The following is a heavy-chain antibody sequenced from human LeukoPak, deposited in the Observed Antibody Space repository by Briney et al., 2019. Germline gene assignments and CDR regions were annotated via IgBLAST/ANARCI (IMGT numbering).Heavy chain of an antibody. CDR3: AKASEAIVVVVAARVVYFDY. D-gene: IGHD2-15*01. J-gene: IGHJ4*02. CDR1: GLTFNTYA. Sequence: PGGSLRLSCAASGLTFNTYAMSWVRQAPGKGLEWVSGIGSGGIDTHYADSVKGRFTISRDNSRNTLYPQMNSLRVEDTAVYYCAKASEAIVVVVAARVVYFDYWGQGTLVTVSS. CDR2: IGSGGIDT. V-gene: IGHV3-23*01.